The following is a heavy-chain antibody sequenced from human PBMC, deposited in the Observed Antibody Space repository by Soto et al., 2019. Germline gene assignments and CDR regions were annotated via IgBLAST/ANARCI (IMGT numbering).Heavy chain of an antibody. CDR3: ERVGIMAYATIHY. J-gene: IGHJ4*02. V-gene: IGHV4-4*02. Sequence: PXETLSLTYAVSGGSISSRDWGSWVRQPPGKGLEWIGEIYHSGSTNYNPSLKSRVTISVDKSKNQFSLKLSSVTAADTAVYYCERVGIMAYATIHYWGQGTLVTVSS. D-gene: IGHD2-8*01. CDR1: GGSISSRDW. CDR2: IYHSGST.